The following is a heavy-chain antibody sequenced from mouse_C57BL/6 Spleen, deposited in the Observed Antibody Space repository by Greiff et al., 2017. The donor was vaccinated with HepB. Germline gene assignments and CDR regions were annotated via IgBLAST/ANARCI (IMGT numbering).Heavy chain of an antibody. CDR1: GYTFTDYE. CDR3: TEGFYYYGSSYWYFDV. D-gene: IGHD1-1*01. Sequence: VKLQQSGAELVRPGASVTLSCKASGYTFTDYEMHWVKQTPVHGLEWIGAIDPETGGTAYNQKFKGKAILTADKSSSTAYMELRSLTSEDSAVYYCTEGFYYYGSSYWYFDVWSTGTTVTVSS. J-gene: IGHJ1*03. CDR2: IDPETGGT. V-gene: IGHV1-15*01.